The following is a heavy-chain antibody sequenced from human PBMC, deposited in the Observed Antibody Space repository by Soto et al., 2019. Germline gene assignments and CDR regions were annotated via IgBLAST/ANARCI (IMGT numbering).Heavy chain of an antibody. D-gene: IGHD3-22*01. Sequence: ASVKVSCKASGGTFSSYAISWVRQAPGQGLDWMGWISAYNGNTNYAQKLQGRGTMTTDTSTSTAYMELRSLRSDDTAVYYCARDLDYYDSSGYDHDAFDIWGQGTMVTVSS. CDR1: GGTFSSYA. J-gene: IGHJ3*02. CDR3: ARDLDYYDSSGYDHDAFDI. CDR2: ISAYNGNT. V-gene: IGHV1-18*01.